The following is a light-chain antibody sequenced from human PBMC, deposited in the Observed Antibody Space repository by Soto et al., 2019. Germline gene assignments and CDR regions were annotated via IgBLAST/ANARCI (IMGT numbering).Light chain of an antibody. CDR3: QQYGSSPT. Sequence: EIVLTQSPGTLSLSPGQRATPSCRASQRLSASYIAWYQQKPGQAPKFLIYGVSSRATGIPDRFSGSGSGTDFTLTISRLEPEDFAVYHCQQYGSSPTFGEGTRLEI. J-gene: IGKJ5*01. CDR1: QRLSASY. CDR2: GVS. V-gene: IGKV3-20*01.